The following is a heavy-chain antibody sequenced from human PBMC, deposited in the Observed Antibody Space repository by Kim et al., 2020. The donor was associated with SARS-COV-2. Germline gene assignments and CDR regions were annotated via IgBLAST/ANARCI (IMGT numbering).Heavy chain of an antibody. CDR2: IYSGGST. D-gene: IGHD3-22*01. Sequence: GGSLRLSCAASGFTVSSNYMSWVRQAPGKGLEWVSVIYSGGSTYYADSVKGRFTISRDNSKNTLYLQMNSLRAEDTAVYYCARDADGGEYDSSGYYLPSAFDIWGQGTMVTVSS. V-gene: IGHV3-53*01. CDR3: ARDADGGEYDSSGYYLPSAFDI. J-gene: IGHJ3*02. CDR1: GFTVSSNY.